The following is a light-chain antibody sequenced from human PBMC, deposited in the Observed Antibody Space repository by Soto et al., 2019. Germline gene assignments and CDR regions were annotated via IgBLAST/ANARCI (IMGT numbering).Light chain of an antibody. CDR3: AAWDDSMSVL. CDR2: GKN. V-gene: IGLV1-47*01. CDR1: SSNVGNNY. Sequence: QSVLTQPPSASGSPGQRVTISCSGGSSNVGNNYVYWYQQFPGAAPKLLMYGKNQRPSGVPYRFSGSKSGNSASLAISGLRAEDEADYYCAAWDDSMSVLFGGGTKLTVL. J-gene: IGLJ2*01.